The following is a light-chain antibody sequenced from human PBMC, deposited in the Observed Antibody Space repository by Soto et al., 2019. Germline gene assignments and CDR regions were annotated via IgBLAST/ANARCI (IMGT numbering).Light chain of an antibody. Sequence: DIVLTQSPGTLSLSPGERATLSCRASQSVSSSYLAWYQQKPGQAPRLLIYGASSRATGTPDRFSGRGSGADFTLTISRLEPEDFAVYYCQQYASSPLLTFGGGTKVDI. CDR3: QQYASSPLLT. CDR2: GAS. J-gene: IGKJ4*01. V-gene: IGKV3-20*01. CDR1: QSVSSSY.